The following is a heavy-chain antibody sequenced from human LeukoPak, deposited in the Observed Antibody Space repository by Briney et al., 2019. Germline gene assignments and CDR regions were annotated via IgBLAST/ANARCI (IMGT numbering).Heavy chain of an antibody. CDR3: ARRGWQGAFDI. V-gene: IGHV4-61*05. D-gene: IGHD3-10*01. J-gene: IGHJ3*02. Sequence: SGTLSLTCGVSGDSISSSSSYWRWVRQPRGMGVEWNGEIYYSASTTYSPSLKSRVSISLDRSKNQFSLTLSSVTAADTAVYYCARRGWQGAFDIWGQGTMVTVSS. CDR1: GDSISSSSSY. CDR2: IYYSAST.